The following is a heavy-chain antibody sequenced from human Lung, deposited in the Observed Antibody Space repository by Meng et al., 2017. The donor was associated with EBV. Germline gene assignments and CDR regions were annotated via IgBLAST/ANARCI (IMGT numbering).Heavy chain of an antibody. Sequence: PPVRVSGSGLGKPSQTLSLPCACSGGSISSGGYSCSWIRQQPGKGLEWIGYIYHSGSTYYNPSLKSRVTISVDTSKNQLSLRLSSVTAADTAVYYCARGLWYYDRGGYFDNWGRGTLVTVSS. J-gene: IGHJ4*02. CDR1: GGSISSGGYS. CDR2: IYHSGST. D-gene: IGHD3-22*01. CDR3: ARGLWYYDRGGYFDN. V-gene: IGHV4-30-2*01.